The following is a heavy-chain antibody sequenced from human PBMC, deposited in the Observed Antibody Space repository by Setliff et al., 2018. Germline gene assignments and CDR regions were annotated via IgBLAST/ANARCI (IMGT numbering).Heavy chain of an antibody. V-gene: IGHV3-11*04. CDR2: ISGDGITI. Sequence: GESLKLSCAASGFSFSYFYMSWVRQAPGKGLEWLSKISGDGITIFYADSVRGRFTISRDNAKNSVFLQMNSLRADDTAVYYCARDGVYYAMDVWGQGTTVTVS. CDR3: ARDGVYYAMDV. J-gene: IGHJ6*02. CDR1: GFSFSYFY.